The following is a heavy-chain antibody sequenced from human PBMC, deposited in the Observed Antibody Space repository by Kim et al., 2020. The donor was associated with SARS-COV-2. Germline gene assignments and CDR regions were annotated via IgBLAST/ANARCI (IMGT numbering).Heavy chain of an antibody. V-gene: IGHV1-8*01. CDR2: NT. CDR3: ARGKGITMER. J-gene: IGHJ4*02. Sequence: NTGYAQKFQGRDTMTRNTSISTAYMELSSLRSEDTAVYYCARGKGITMERWGQGTLVTVSS. D-gene: IGHD3-10*01.